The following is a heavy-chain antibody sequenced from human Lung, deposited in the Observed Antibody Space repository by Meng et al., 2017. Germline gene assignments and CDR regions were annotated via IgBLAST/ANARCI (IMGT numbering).Heavy chain of an antibody. J-gene: IGHJ5*02. CDR2: INAGNGNT. V-gene: IGHV1-3*01. D-gene: IGHD4-23*01. CDR3: ARDARGNYNWFDP. CDR1: GYTFNSYT. Sequence: QVQLVQSGAEVKKPGASVKVSCKASGYTFNSYTMHWVRQAPGQRLEWMGWINAGNGNTRYSQKFQGRVTITRDTSASTAYMELSSLRSEDTAVYYCARDARGNYNWFDPWGQGTLVTVSS.